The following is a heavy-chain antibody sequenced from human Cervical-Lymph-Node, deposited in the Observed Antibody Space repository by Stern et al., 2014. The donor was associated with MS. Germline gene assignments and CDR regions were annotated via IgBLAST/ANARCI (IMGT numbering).Heavy chain of an antibody. CDR3: PPRTSLPVILASNWSDP. Sequence: QVTLRESGPTLVKATQTLTLTCTFSGFSLGTRGVGVGWIRQTPGKAPEWLAIIYWDDDKRYSPSFKTRVTIPKDPTKNQVALAMPNVDAEDPATYSCPPRTSLPVILASNWSDPWAQGILVTVSS. CDR2: IYWDDDK. V-gene: IGHV2-5*02. J-gene: IGHJ5*02. D-gene: IGHD2/OR15-2a*01. CDR1: GFSLGTRGVG.